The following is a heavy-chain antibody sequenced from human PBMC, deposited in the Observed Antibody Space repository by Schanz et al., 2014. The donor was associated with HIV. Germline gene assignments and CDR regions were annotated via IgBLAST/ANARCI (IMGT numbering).Heavy chain of an antibody. CDR1: GYTFTGYY. Sequence: QVQLVQSGAEVKKPGASVKVSCKASGYTFTGYYIHWVRQAPGQGLEWMGWINPNSGGTNYAQEFQGRVTMTRDTSIGPAYVELSSLRSDDAAVYYCARGDILTGLYPYYFDSWGQGTLVTVSS. CDR3: ARGDILTGLYPYYFDS. V-gene: IGHV1-2*02. CDR2: INPNSGGT. J-gene: IGHJ4*02. D-gene: IGHD3-9*01.